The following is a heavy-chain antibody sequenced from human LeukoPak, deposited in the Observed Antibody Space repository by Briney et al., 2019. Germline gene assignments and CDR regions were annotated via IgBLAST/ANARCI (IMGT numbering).Heavy chain of an antibody. CDR3: AKAQGDILTGYYSEDY. CDR2: ISGSGGGT. Sequence: GGSLRLSCAASGFTFSSYAMSWVRQAPGKGLEWVSAISGSGGGTYYADSVKGRFTISRDNSKNTLYLQMNSLRAEDTAVYYCAKAQGDILTGYYSEDYWGQGTLVTVSS. J-gene: IGHJ4*02. D-gene: IGHD3-9*01. CDR1: GFTFSSYA. V-gene: IGHV3-23*01.